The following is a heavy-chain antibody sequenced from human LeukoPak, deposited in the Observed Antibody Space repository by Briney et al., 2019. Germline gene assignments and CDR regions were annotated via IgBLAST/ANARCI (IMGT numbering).Heavy chain of an antibody. V-gene: IGHV4-34*01. J-gene: IGHJ6*03. CDR3: ARREPHGDYGGKIRYYYYMDV. D-gene: IGHD4-23*01. CDR2: INHSGNT. Sequence: SETLSLTCTVSGGSISNYYWSWIRQPPGKGLEWIGEINHSGNTNSNPSLKSRVPMSVDTSKNQFSLKLSSLTAADTAMYYCARREPHGDYGGKIRYYYYMDVWGKGPTITISS. CDR1: GGSISNYY.